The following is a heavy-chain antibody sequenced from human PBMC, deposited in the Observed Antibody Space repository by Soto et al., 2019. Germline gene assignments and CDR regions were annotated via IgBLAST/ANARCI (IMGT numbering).Heavy chain of an antibody. D-gene: IGHD2-21*02. Sequence: QVQLVQSGAEEKKPGASVKVSCKASGYTFTSYAMHWVRQAPGQRLEWMGWINAGNGNTKYSQKFQGRVTITRDTSATTAYLELSSLRSEDTAVYYCAGSIVVVTALDYWGHGTLVTVSS. CDR1: GYTFTSYA. V-gene: IGHV1-3*05. J-gene: IGHJ4*01. CDR3: AGSIVVVTALDY. CDR2: INAGNGNT.